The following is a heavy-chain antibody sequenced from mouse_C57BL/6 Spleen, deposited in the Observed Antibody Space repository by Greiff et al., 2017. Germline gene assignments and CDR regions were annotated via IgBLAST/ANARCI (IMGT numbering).Heavy chain of an antibody. Sequence: QVQLKESGPGLVQPSQSLSITCTVSGFSLTSYGVHWVRQSPGKGLEWLGVIWRGGSTDYNAAFMSRLSITKDNSKSQVFFKMTSLQADDTAIYYCAKIGTVDWYCDVWGTGTTVTVSS. CDR3: AKIGTVDWYCDV. CDR1: GFSLTSYG. D-gene: IGHD1-1*01. CDR2: IWRGGST. V-gene: IGHV2-5*01. J-gene: IGHJ1*03.